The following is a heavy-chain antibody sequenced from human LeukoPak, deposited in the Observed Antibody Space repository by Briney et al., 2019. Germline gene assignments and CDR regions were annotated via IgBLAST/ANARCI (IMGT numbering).Heavy chain of an antibody. CDR2: IIPIFGTA. D-gene: IGHD3-10*01. CDR3: ARVLVWPNGSGSRNSYNWFDP. CDR1: GGTFSSYA. Sequence: SVKVSCKASGGTFSSYAISWVRQAPGQGLEWMGGIIPIFGTANYAQKFQGRVTITADKSTSTAYMELSSLRSEDTAVYYCARVLVWPNGSGSRNSYNWFDPWGQGTLVTVSS. J-gene: IGHJ5*02. V-gene: IGHV1-69*06.